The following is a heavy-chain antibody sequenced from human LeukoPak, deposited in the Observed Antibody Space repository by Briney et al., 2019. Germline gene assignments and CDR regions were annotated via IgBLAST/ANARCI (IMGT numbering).Heavy chain of an antibody. J-gene: IGHJ4*02. CDR1: GFTFSSYA. CDR2: ISGSGGSS. CDR3: AKYRDILTGYSY. D-gene: IGHD3-9*01. Sequence: GGSLRLSCAASGFTFSSYAMSWVRQAPGKGLEWVSAISGSGGSSHYADSVNGRFTISRDNSKNTLYLQMNSLRAEDTAVYYCAKYRDILTGYSYWGQGTLVTVSS. V-gene: IGHV3-23*01.